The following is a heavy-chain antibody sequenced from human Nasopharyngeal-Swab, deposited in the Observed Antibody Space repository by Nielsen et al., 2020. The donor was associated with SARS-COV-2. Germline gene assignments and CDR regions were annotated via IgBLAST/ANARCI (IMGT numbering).Heavy chain of an antibody. CDR3: VRGYSYGLRDHFDY. D-gene: IGHD5-18*01. J-gene: IGHJ4*02. CDR1: GFTFNDYT. V-gene: IGHV3-21*04. CDR2: ISSFSNYI. Sequence: GGSLRLSCAASGFTFNDYTMNWVRQAPGKGLEWVSSISSFSNYIYYADSVKGRFTLSRDNAKNSLYLQMNSLRAEDTALYYCVRGYSYGLRDHFDYWGQGTLVTVSS.